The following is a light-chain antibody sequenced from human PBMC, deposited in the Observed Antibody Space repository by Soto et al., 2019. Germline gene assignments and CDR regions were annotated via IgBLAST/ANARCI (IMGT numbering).Light chain of an antibody. Sequence: QSVLTQPPSASGTPGQRVTISASGSTSNIGSNTVSWYQQLPGTAPKLLIYDNDERPSGVPVRFSGSKSATSASLVISGLQSEDEGDYYCATWDDSRNGYVFGPGTKVTVL. CDR3: ATWDDSRNGYV. V-gene: IGLV1-44*01. CDR1: TSNIGSNT. CDR2: DND. J-gene: IGLJ1*01.